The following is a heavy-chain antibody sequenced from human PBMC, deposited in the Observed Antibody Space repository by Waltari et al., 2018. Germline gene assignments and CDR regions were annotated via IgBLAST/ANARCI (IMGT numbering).Heavy chain of an antibody. J-gene: IGHJ6*02. D-gene: IGHD2-15*01. CDR1: GGSFSGYY. Sequence: QVQLQQWGAGLLQSSETLSLTCAVYGGSFSGYYWGWVRQPPGKGLEWMGEINHAGYTNHNPSLRSRVTMSADTSKSQFSLKLNSVTAADTAVYYCVRLEDCTGPGGHCYSGDPFALDVWGQGTTVTVSS. CDR2: INHAGYT. CDR3: VRLEDCTGPGGHCYSGDPFALDV. V-gene: IGHV4-34*02.